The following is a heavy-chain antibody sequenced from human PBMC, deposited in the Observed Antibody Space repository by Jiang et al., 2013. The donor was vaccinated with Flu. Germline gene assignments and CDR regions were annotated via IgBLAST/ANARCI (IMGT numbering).Heavy chain of an antibody. CDR1: GGSISSSIYY. J-gene: IGHJ5*02. D-gene: IGHD1-14*01. CDR2: VYYSGSA. CDR3: ARQYRGTWFDP. Sequence: PGLVKPSETLSLTCTVSGGSISSSIYYWGWIRQPPGKGLEWIGTVYYSGSANYNPSLKTRVTISVDTSKNQFSLKLSSVTAADTAVYYCARQYRGTWFDPWGQGTLVTVSS. V-gene: IGHV4-39*01.